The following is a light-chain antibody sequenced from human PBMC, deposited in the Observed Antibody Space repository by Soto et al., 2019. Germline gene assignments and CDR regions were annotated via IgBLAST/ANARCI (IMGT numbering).Light chain of an antibody. V-gene: IGKV3-20*01. CDR3: QQFSSYPLT. CDR1: QSVSNIY. J-gene: IGKJ4*01. CDR2: DGS. Sequence: LVLTQSPGTLSLSPGETATLSCRASQSVSNIYLGWYQQKPGQAPRLLIFDGSSRATGIPDRFSGSGSGTDFTLTISRLEPEDFAVYYCQQFSSYPLTFGGGTKVDIK.